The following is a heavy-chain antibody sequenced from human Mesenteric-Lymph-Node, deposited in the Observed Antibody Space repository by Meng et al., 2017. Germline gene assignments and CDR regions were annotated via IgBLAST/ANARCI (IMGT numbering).Heavy chain of an antibody. Sequence: GESLKISCAASGFTFSSYGMHWVRQAPGKGLEWVAVIWYDGSNKYYADSVKGRFTISRDNSKNTLYLQMSSLRPEDTAVYYCARGPYYDSPYSYSYDAFDIWGQGTKVTVSS. CDR2: IWYDGSNK. CDR1: GFTFSSYG. D-gene: IGHD3-22*01. CDR3: ARGPYYDSPYSYSYDAFDI. J-gene: IGHJ3*02. V-gene: IGHV3-33*01.